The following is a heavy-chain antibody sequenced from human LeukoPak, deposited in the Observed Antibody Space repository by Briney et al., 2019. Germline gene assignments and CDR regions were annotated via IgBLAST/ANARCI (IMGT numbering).Heavy chain of an antibody. D-gene: IGHD6-13*01. V-gene: IGHV3-21*01. J-gene: IGHJ4*02. CDR1: GFTFSSYS. Sequence: GGSLRLSRAASGFTFSSYSMNWVRQAPGKGLEWVSSISSSSSYIYYADSVKGRFTISRDNAKNSLYLQMNSLRAEDTAVYYCVRDVPQQNFDCWGQGILVTVSS. CDR3: VRDVPQQNFDC. CDR2: ISSSSSYI.